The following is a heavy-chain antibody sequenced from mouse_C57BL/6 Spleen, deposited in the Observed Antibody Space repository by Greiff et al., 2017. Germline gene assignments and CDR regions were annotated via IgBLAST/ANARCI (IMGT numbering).Heavy chain of an antibody. CDR3: ASYDGYYPYYFDY. Sequence: VQLQQPGAELVKPGASVKLSCKASGYTFTSYWMPWVKQRPGRGLEWIGRIDPNSGGTKYNEKFKSQATLPVDKPSSTAYMQLSSLTSEDSAVYYCASYDGYYPYYFDYWGQGTTLTVSS. CDR2: IDPNSGGT. J-gene: IGHJ2*01. D-gene: IGHD2-3*01. CDR1: GYTFTSYW. V-gene: IGHV1-72*01.